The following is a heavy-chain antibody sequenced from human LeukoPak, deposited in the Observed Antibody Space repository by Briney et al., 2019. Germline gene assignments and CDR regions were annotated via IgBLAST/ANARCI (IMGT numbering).Heavy chain of an antibody. J-gene: IGHJ4*02. Sequence: SETLSLTCTVSGGSISSYYWSWIRQPPGKGLEWIGYTYYSGSTNYNPSLKSRVTISVDTSKNQFSLKLSSVTAADTAVYYCARGTTVTFDYWGQGTLVTVSS. D-gene: IGHD4-17*01. CDR2: TYYSGST. CDR3: ARGTTVTFDY. V-gene: IGHV4-59*01. CDR1: GGSISSYY.